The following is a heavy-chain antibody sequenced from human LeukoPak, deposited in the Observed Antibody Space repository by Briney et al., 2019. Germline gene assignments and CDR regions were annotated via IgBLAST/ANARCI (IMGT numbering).Heavy chain of an antibody. D-gene: IGHD3-10*01. J-gene: IGHJ5*02. CDR3: ARDMVGAGWFDP. Sequence: KPSETLSFTGASSGGSISCYYWSWIRQPPGKGLEWIGYNYYSGSTNCNPSLKRRVTISVDTYKNQFSLKLSSVTAADTAVYYCARDMVGAGWFDPWGRGTLVTVSS. V-gene: IGHV4-59*01. CDR1: GGSISCYY. CDR2: NYYSGST.